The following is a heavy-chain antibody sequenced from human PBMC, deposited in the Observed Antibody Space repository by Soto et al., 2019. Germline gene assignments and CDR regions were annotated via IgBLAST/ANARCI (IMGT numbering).Heavy chain of an antibody. CDR2: IGANGGGT. D-gene: IGHD4-17*01. J-gene: IGHJ3*01. CDR1: GFTFSSFF. CDR3: ARDPNGDYRGAFDF. Sequence: EVQLLEPGGGLVQPGGSLRLSCAASGFTFSSFFMSWVRQAPGKGLDWVSGIGANGGGTYYADSVKGRFIISRDNSKNTLYLQMNSLRAEARAVYYCARDPNGDYRGAFDFWGEKTMVTVSS. V-gene: IGHV3-23*01.